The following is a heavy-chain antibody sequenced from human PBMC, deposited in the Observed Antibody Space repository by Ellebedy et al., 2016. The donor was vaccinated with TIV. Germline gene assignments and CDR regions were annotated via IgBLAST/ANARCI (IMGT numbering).Heavy chain of an antibody. CDR3: ARERSPTTGAFDI. CDR1: GASISSYY. CDR2: LHASGSS. V-gene: IGHV4-4*07. J-gene: IGHJ3*02. D-gene: IGHD1/OR15-1a*01. Sequence: MPSETLSLTCTISGASISSYYWNWIRQPAGKTLEWIGRLHASGSSSYNPSLKSRVTVSVATSKNQFSLRLSSLTAADTAVYYCARERSPTTGAFDIWGQGTMVTVSS.